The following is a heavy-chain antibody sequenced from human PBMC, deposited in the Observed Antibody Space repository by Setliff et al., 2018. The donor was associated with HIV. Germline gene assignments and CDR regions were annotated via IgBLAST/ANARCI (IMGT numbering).Heavy chain of an antibody. J-gene: IGHJ4*02. CDR1: GGSFSGYY. CDR3: ARSLDSDFLYYFDY. CDR2: INHSGST. Sequence: SETLSLTCAVYGGSFSGYYWNWIRQPPGKGLEWIGEINHSGSTKVNPSLKSRVTISVDTSKNQFSLKMTSVTAADTAVYYCARSLDSDFLYYFDYWGQGTLVPSPQ. V-gene: IGHV4-34*01. D-gene: IGHD3-10*01.